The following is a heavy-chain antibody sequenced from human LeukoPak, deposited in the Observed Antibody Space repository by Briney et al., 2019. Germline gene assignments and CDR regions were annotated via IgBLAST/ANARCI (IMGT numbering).Heavy chain of an antibody. V-gene: IGHV3-30-3*01. J-gene: IGHJ4*02. CDR3: ARDQGFCFDY. CDR2: ISYDGNNK. D-gene: IGHD2/OR15-2a*01. CDR1: GFNFINYG. Sequence: GGSLRLSCAASGFNFINYGINWVRQAPGKGLEWVAVISYDGNNKYYADSVKGRFTISRDNSKNTLYLQMNSLRAEDTAVYYCARDQGFCFDYWGQGTLVTVSS.